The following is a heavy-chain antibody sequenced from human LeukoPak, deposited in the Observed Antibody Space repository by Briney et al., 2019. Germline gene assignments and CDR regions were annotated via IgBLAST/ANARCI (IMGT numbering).Heavy chain of an antibody. J-gene: IGHJ5*02. D-gene: IGHD3-10*01. CDR1: GGTFSSCA. CDR3: ATEMVRGVRGWFDP. V-gene: IGHV1-69*13. Sequence: SVKVSCKASGGTFSSCAISWVRQAPEQGLEWMGGIIPIFGTANNAQKFQGRVTITADESTSTAYMELSSLRSEDTAVYYCATEMVRGVRGWFDPWGQGTLVTVSS. CDR2: IIPIFGTA.